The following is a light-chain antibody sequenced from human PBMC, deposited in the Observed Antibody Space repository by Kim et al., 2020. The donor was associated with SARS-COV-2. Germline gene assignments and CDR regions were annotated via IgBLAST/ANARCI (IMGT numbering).Light chain of an antibody. CDR3: QQTYTTPYT. Sequence: DIQLTQSPSSLSASVGDGVTITCRASQTIITYLKWYQQKPGKAPKVLLYDASKMQRGVPSRFSGRGSGTDFTLTISSLQPEDFATYYCQQTYTTPYTFGQGTKLEIK. J-gene: IGKJ2*01. CDR1: QTIITY. CDR2: DAS. V-gene: IGKV1-39*01.